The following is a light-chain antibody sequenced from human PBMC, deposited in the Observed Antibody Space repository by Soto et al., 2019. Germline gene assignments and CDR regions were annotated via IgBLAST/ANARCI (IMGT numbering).Light chain of an antibody. V-gene: IGKV1-27*01. Sequence: DVQMTQSPSSLSAFAGDRVTVTCRASQGIAPYLAWFQQKPGKVPKLLIYATSTLQSGVPSRFSGSGSVTDFTLTINSLQPEDVGTYYCQKYNSAPLTFGGGTKVEIK. CDR2: ATS. J-gene: IGKJ4*01. CDR1: QGIAPY. CDR3: QKYNSAPLT.